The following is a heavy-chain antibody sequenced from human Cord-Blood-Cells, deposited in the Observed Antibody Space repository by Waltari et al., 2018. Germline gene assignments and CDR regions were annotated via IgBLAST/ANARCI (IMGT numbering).Heavy chain of an antibody. Sequence: QVQLQQSGAGLLKPSETLSPTFAVYGGSFSGYYWSWIRQPPGKGLERIGENNHSGSTNYNPSLKSRVTISVDTSKNQFSLKLSSVTAADTAVYYCARLGSSSQYYFDYWGQGTLVTVSS. D-gene: IGHD6-6*01. J-gene: IGHJ4*02. CDR1: GGSFSGYY. CDR2: NNHSGST. CDR3: ARLGSSSQYYFDY. V-gene: IGHV4-34*01.